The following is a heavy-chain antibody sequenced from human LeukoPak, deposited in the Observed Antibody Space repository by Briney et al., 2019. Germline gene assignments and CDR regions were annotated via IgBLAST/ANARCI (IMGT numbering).Heavy chain of an antibody. J-gene: IGHJ4*02. D-gene: IGHD5-18*01. CDR2: ISSNGGST. V-gene: IGHV3-64*01. CDR1: GFMFSNYD. CDR3: TRGRGYIYGYDY. Sequence: GGSLRLSCAASGFMFSNYDMHWVRQTPGKGLEYVSHISSNGGSTYYAISVKGRFTISRDNSKNTLYLQMGSLRAEDMAVYYCTRGRGYIYGYDYWGQGTLVTVSS.